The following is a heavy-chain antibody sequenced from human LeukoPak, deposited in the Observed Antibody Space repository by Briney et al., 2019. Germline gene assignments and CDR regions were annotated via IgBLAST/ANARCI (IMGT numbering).Heavy chain of an antibody. J-gene: IGHJ4*02. D-gene: IGHD2-2*01. V-gene: IGHV1-18*01. CDR3: ARSANRGGPAAIGY. Sequence: ASVTVSCKASGYTFTSYGISWVRQAPGQGLEWMGWISAYNGNTNYAQKLQGRVTMTTDTSTSTAYMELRSLRSDDTAVYYCARSANRGGPAAIGYWGQGTLVTVSS. CDR1: GYTFTSYG. CDR2: ISAYNGNT.